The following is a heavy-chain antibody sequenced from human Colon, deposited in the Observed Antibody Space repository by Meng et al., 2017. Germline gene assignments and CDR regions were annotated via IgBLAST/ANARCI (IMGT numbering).Heavy chain of an antibody. J-gene: IGHJ4*02. CDR3: ARTRYSNTNGLYEFGS. V-gene: IGHV4-38-2*02. Sequence: GSLRLSCIVSGYSIGSEYSWGWIRQSPGKGLEWIRSIFHSGSTYFNPSLKSRVTMSLDTSDNQFSLKLSSVTAADSAVYYCARTRYSNTNGLYEFGSWGQRALVTVSS. D-gene: IGHD2-8*01. CDR2: IFHSGST. CDR1: GYSIGSEYS.